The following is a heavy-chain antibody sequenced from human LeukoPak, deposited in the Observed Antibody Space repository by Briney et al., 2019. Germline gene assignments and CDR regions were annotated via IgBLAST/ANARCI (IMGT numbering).Heavy chain of an antibody. CDR2: INPNSGGT. D-gene: IGHD5-18*01. Sequence: ASVKVSCKASGYTFTGYYMNWVRQAPGQGLEWMGWINPNSGGTNYAQKFQGRVTMTRDTSISTAYMELSRLRSDDTAVYYCARWVGYSSIIDYWGQGTLVTVSS. CDR1: GYTFTGYY. J-gene: IGHJ4*02. V-gene: IGHV1-2*02. CDR3: ARWVGYSSIIDY.